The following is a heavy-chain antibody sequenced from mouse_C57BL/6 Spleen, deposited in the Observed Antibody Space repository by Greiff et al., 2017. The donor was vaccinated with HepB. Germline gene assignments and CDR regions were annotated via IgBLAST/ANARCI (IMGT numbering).Heavy chain of an antibody. CDR3: AREDGKDYFDY. CDR1: GYAFSSSW. V-gene: IGHV1-82*01. D-gene: IGHD2-1*01. J-gene: IGHJ2*01. Sequence: VQLQQSGPELVKPGASVKISCKASGYAFSSSWMNWVKQRPGKGLEWIGRIYPGDGDTNYNGKFKGKATLTADKSSSTAYMQLSSLTSEDSAVYFCAREDGKDYFDYWGQGTTLTVSS. CDR2: IYPGDGDT.